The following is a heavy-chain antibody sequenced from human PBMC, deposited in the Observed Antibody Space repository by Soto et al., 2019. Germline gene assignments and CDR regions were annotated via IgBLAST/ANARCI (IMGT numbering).Heavy chain of an antibody. CDR1: GFTFSSYS. J-gene: IGHJ4*02. V-gene: IGHV3-48*01. CDR2: ISSSSSTI. Sequence: EVQLVESGGGLVQPGGSLRLSCAASGFTFSSYSMNWVRQAPGKGLEWVSYISSSSSTIYYADSVKGRFTISRDNAKNSLYLEMNSLRAEDTAVYYCARGGGSGYYYGWGQGTLVTVSS. CDR3: ARGGGSGYYYG. D-gene: IGHD3-3*01.